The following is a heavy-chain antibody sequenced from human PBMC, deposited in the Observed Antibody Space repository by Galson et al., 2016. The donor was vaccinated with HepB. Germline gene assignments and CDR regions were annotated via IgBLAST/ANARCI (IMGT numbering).Heavy chain of an antibody. CDR1: EFTFSTYG. V-gene: IGHV3-33*01. J-gene: IGHJ4*02. CDR3: AREMHVAAAAAFDF. CDR2: IWHDGSNK. Sequence: SLRLSCAASEFTFSTYGMHWVRQAPGKGLEWVALIWHDGSNKYYADSAKGRFTISRDNPKNTLYLQMNSLKVEDTAVYYCAREMHVAAAAAFDFWGRGTLVTASS. D-gene: IGHD6-13*01.